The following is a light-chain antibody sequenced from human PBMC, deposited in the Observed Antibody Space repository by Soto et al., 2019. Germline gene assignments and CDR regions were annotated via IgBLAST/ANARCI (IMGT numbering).Light chain of an antibody. CDR3: CSYAGSSTLLV. CDR2: DVS. J-gene: IGLJ3*02. CDR1: SSDVGSYNL. V-gene: IGLV2-23*02. Sequence: QSVLTQPASVSGSPGQSITISCTGTSSDVGSYNLVSWYQQHPGKAPKLMIYDVSKRPSGVSNRFSGSKSGNTASLTISGLQAEDEADYYCCSYAGSSTLLVFGGGTKLTVL.